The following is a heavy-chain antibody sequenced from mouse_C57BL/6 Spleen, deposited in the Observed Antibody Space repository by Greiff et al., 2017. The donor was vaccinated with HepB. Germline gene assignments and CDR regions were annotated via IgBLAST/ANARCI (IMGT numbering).Heavy chain of an antibody. Sequence: EVMLVESGGGLVKPGGSLKLSCAASGFTFSSYTMSWVRQTPEKRLEWVATISGGGGNTYYPDSVKGRFTISRDNAKNTLYLQMSSLRSEDTALYYCARLRHYFDYWGQGTTLTVSS. CDR1: GFTFSSYT. CDR3: ARLRHYFDY. J-gene: IGHJ2*01. CDR2: ISGGGGNT. V-gene: IGHV5-9*01.